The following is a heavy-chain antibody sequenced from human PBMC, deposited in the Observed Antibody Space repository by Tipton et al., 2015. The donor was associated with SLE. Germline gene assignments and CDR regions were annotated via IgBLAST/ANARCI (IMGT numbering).Heavy chain of an antibody. Sequence: TLSLTCAVSGYSISSGYYWGWIRQPPGKGLEWIGSIYYSGSTYYNPSLKSRVTISVDTSKNQFSLKLSSVTAADTAVYYCARERDYGDNHAFDIWGQGTMVTVSS. D-gene: IGHD4-17*01. V-gene: IGHV4-38-2*02. CDR3: ARERDYGDNHAFDI. J-gene: IGHJ3*02. CDR2: IYYSGST. CDR1: GYSISSGYY.